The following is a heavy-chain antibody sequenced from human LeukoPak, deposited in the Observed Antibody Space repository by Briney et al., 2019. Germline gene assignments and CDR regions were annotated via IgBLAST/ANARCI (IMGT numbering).Heavy chain of an antibody. J-gene: IGHJ5*02. Sequence: ASVKVSCKASGYTFTGYYMHWVRQAPGQGLEWMGWINPNSGGTNYAQKFQGRVTMTRDTSISTAYMELSRLRSDDTAVYYCARDPTFTDIVVVVASNWFDPWGQGTLVTVSS. CDR2: INPNSGGT. CDR1: GYTFTGYY. D-gene: IGHD2-15*01. CDR3: ARDPTFTDIVVVVASNWFDP. V-gene: IGHV1-2*02.